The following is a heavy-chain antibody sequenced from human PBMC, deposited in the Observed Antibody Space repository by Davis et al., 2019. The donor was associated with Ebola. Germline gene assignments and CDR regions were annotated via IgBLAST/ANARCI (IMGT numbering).Heavy chain of an antibody. CDR1: GFSFSSTW. CDR2: GTSADT. Sequence: PGGSLRLSCAASGFSFSSTWMSWVRQAPGKGLEWVSTYGTSADTYYADSVKGRFTISRDNSKNTLYLQMNGLRVEDTAIYYCAKDNRNIWSEVWGQGTMVTVSS. J-gene: IGHJ3*01. D-gene: IGHD2/OR15-2a*01. V-gene: IGHV3-23*01. CDR3: AKDNRNIWSEV.